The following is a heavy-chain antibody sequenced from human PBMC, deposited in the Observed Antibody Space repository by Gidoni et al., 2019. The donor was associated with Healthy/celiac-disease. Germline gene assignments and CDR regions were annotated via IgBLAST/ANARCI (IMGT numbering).Heavy chain of an antibody. CDR2: IIPIFGTA. CDR3: ARAPTPGYSSSWQERGAYYYYGMDV. D-gene: IGHD6-13*01. V-gene: IGHV1-69*06. Sequence: QVQLVQSGAEVKKPGSSVKVACKASGGTFSSYAISWVRQAPGQGLEWMGGIIPIFGTANYAQKFQGRVTITADKSTSTAYMELSSLRSEDTAVYYCARAPTPGYSSSWQERGAYYYYGMDVWGQGTTVTVSS. J-gene: IGHJ6*02. CDR1: GGTFSSYA.